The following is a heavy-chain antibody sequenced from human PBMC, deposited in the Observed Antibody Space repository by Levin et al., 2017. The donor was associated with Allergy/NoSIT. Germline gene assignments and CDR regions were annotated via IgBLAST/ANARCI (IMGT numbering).Heavy chain of an antibody. D-gene: IGHD5-18*01. J-gene: IGHJ6*03. CDR1: GGTFSSYT. Sequence: KISCKTSGGTFSSYTISWVRQAPGQGLEWMGGIFPIFGTANYAQKFQGRVTITADKSTSTAYMELSSLRSEDTAVYYCARDLDTHYYYYMDVWGKGTTVTVSS. CDR3: ARDLDTHYYYYMDV. V-gene: IGHV1-69*06. CDR2: IFPIFGTA.